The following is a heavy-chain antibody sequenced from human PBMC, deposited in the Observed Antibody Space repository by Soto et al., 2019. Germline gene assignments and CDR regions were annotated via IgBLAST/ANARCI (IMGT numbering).Heavy chain of an antibody. V-gene: IGHV1-18*04. D-gene: IGHD7-27*01. J-gene: IGHJ6*02. CDR3: ARGLFPNPNRGYSYYGMDV. CDR1: GYTFTSYS. Sequence: QVQLVQSGAEVKKPGASVKVSCKASGYTFTSYSISWVRQAPGQGLEWMGWISAYNGNTNYAQKLQGRVTMTTDTSTSTAYMELRSLESDDTAVYYCARGLFPNPNRGYSYYGMDVWGQGTTVTVSS. CDR2: ISAYNGNT.